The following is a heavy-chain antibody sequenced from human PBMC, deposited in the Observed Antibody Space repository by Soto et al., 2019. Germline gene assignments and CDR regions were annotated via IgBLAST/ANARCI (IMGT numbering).Heavy chain of an antibody. CDR1: GYSFTSYW. Sequence: PGESLKISCKGSGYSFTSYWIGWVRQMPGKGLEWMGIIYPGDSDTRYSPSFQGQVTISADKSISTAYLQWSSLKASDTAMYYCARSFDAGNLYYGMDVWGQGTTVTVSS. D-gene: IGHD6-13*01. CDR3: ARSFDAGNLYYGMDV. CDR2: IYPGDSDT. V-gene: IGHV5-51*01. J-gene: IGHJ6*02.